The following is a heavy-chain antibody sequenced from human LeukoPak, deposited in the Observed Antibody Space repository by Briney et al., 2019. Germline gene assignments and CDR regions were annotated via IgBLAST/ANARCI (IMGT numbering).Heavy chain of an antibody. CDR2: ISSSGSTI. Sequence: GGSLRLSCAASGFTFSDYYMSWIRQAPGKGLEWVSYISSSGSTIYYADSVKGRFIISRDNAKNSLYLQMNSLRAEDTAVYYCARVGVSHYDFWSGRKKALDYYYGMDVWGQGTTVTVSS. V-gene: IGHV3-11*01. CDR1: GFTFSDYY. D-gene: IGHD3-3*01. CDR3: ARVGVSHYDFWSGRKKALDYYYGMDV. J-gene: IGHJ6*02.